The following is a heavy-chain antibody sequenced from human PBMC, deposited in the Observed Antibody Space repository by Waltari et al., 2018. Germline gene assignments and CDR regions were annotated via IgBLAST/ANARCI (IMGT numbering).Heavy chain of an antibody. J-gene: IGHJ5*02. CDR2: MSFDEGQI. Sequence: QEQLVESGGGVVQPGRSLTLSCVASGFTLRSYGIHWVRQAPGRGLEWVAVMSFDEGQIYYSDSVRGRFTIYRDNSKNTAYLYMSSLRPEDDAIYYCVKDGLRMGDRASPNNWLDPWGQGTPVSVSS. V-gene: IGHV3-30*18. CDR3: VKDGLRMGDRASPNNWLDP. D-gene: IGHD3-10*01. CDR1: GFTLRSYG.